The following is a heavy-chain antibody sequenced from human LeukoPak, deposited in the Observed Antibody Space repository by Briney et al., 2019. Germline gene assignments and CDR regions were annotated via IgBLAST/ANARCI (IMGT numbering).Heavy chain of an antibody. D-gene: IGHD3-10*01. V-gene: IGHV3-23*01. Sequence: PGGSLRLSCAASGFTFSNYGMSWVRQAPGKGLEWVSSISGNGINTYYEDSVKGRFTISRDNSKNTLYLQMNSLRAEDTAVYYCAKDYGSGSPLIWGQGTMVTVSS. CDR1: GFTFSNYG. CDR3: AKDYGSGSPLI. J-gene: IGHJ3*02. CDR2: ISGNGINT.